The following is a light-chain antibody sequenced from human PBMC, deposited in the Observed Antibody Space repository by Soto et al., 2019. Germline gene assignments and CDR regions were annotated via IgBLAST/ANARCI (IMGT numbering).Light chain of an antibody. Sequence: DIQMTASPSSLSASLGDRVTITCRASRTIGTYLSWYQQRPGKAPNLLIYSASDLQSGVPSRFSGSGSGTDFTLTISSLQPEDFATYYCQQSYSTPKTFGQGTKVDIK. CDR1: RTIGTY. J-gene: IGKJ1*01. CDR3: QQSYSTPKT. V-gene: IGKV1-39*01. CDR2: SAS.